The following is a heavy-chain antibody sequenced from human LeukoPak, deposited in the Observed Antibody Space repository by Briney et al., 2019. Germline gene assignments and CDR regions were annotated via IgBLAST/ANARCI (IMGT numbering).Heavy chain of an antibody. CDR1: GFTFSSYA. Sequence: GGSLRLSCAASGFTFSSYAMSWVRQAPGKGLEWVSAISGSGVTTCYADSVKGRFTISRDNSKNTLYLQINSLRAEDTAVYYCAGHRYCNSPTCLPGVWGKGTTVTVSS. CDR3: AGHRYCNSPTCLPGV. D-gene: IGHD2/OR15-2a*01. V-gene: IGHV3-23*01. CDR2: ISGSGVTT. J-gene: IGHJ6*04.